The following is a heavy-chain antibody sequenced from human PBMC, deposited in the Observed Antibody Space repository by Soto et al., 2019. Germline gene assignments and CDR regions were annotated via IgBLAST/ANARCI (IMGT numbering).Heavy chain of an antibody. CDR1: GYSFTSYW. D-gene: IGHD1-26*01. CDR3: ARRYSGSYYYFDY. J-gene: IGHJ4*02. Sequence: PGESLKISCKGSGYSFTSYWITWVRQMPGKGLEWMGRIDPSDSYTNYSPSFQGHVAISVDKSISTAYLQWSSLKASDTAMYYCARRYSGSYYYFDYWGQGTLVTVSS. CDR2: IDPSDSYT. V-gene: IGHV5-10-1*01.